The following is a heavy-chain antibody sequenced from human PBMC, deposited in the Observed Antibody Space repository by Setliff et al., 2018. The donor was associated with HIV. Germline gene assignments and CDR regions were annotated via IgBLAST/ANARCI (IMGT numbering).Heavy chain of an antibody. CDR1: RFIFSGYG. V-gene: IGHV3-30*02. CDR3: AKALTMRTIGGYNYMDA. J-gene: IGHJ6*03. Sequence: SLKISCAASRFIFSGYGMHWVRQAPGQGLQWVAFIHFDGRDSYYANSVRGRFTISRDNSQKMLWLQMNNLRPEDTAIYYCAKALTMRTIGGYNYMDAWGKGTSVTVSS. D-gene: IGHD3-22*01. CDR2: IHFDGRDS.